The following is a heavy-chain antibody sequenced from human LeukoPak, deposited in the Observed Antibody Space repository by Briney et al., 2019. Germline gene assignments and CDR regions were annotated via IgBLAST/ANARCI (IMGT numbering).Heavy chain of an antibody. CDR3: AREEDSGYDGGYGMDV. CDR1: GGSFSGYY. D-gene: IGHD5-12*01. J-gene: IGHJ6*02. Sequence: SETLSLTCAVYGGSFSGYYWSWIRPPPGKGLEWIGEINHSGRTNYNPSLKSRVPISVDTPKNQFSLKLSSVTAADTAVYYCAREEDSGYDGGYGMDVWGQGTTVTVSS. CDR2: INHSGRT. V-gene: IGHV4-34*01.